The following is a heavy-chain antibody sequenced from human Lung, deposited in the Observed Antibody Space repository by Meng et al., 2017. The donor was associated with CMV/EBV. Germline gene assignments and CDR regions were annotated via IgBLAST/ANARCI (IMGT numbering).Heavy chain of an antibody. CDR2: IKSKTDGGTT. Sequence: ESXKISXAASGFTFSNAWMSWVRQAPGKGLEWVGRIKSKTDGGTTDYAAPVKGRFTISRDDSKNTLYLQMNSLKTEDTAVYYCTTDVRKEEMAKIMDYFDDWGQVTXVNGYS. J-gene: IGHJ4*02. D-gene: IGHD5-24*01. V-gene: IGHV3-15*01. CDR3: TTDVRKEEMAKIMDYFDD. CDR1: GFTFSNAW.